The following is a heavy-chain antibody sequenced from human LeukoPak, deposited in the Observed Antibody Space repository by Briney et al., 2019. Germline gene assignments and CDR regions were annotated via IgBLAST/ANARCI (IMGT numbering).Heavy chain of an antibody. CDR2: IGTSGSPI. Sequence: GGSLRLSCAASAFTSSEYYMTWLRQAPGKGLEWVSYIGTSGSPIHYAHSVKSRFTISRDDAKNSLYLQMTSLRADDTAVYYCARQYCSTTTCYTDYWGQGSLVTVSS. CDR3: ARQYCSTTTCYTDY. CDR1: AFTSSEYY. V-gene: IGHV3-11*04. J-gene: IGHJ4*02. D-gene: IGHD2-2*02.